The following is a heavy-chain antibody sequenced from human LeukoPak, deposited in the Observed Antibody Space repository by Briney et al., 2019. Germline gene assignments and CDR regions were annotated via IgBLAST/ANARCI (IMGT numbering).Heavy chain of an antibody. Sequence: ASVKVSCNASRYTFTSYYMHWVRQAPGQGLEWMGWINPNSGGTIYAQKFQGRVTMTRDTSISTAYMELSRLRSDDTAVYYCARVASYCSSTSCYPTFDYWGRGTLVTVSS. CDR3: ARVASYCSSTSCYPTFDY. CDR2: INPNSGGT. D-gene: IGHD2-2*01. V-gene: IGHV1-2*02. CDR1: RYTFTSYY. J-gene: IGHJ4*02.